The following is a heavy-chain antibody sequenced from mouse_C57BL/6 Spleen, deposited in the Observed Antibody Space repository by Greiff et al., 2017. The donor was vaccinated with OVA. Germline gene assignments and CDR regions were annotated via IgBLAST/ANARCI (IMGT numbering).Heavy chain of an antibody. V-gene: IGHV1-82*01. CDR3: ANIYYGNLYYAMDY. J-gene: IGHJ4*01. Sequence: QVQLQQSGPELVKPGASVKISCKASGYAFSSSWMNWVKQRPGKGLEWIGRIYPGDGDTNYNGKFKGKATLTADKSSSTAYMQLSSLTSADSAVYFCANIYYGNLYYAMDYWGQGTSVTVSS. CDR1: GYAFSSSW. D-gene: IGHD2-1*01. CDR2: IYPGDGDT.